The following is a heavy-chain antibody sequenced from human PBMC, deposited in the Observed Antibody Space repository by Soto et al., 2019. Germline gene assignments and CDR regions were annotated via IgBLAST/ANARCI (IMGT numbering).Heavy chain of an antibody. V-gene: IGHV1-18*04. CDR1: GYTFTSYG. CDR2: ISAYNGNT. D-gene: IGHD3-3*01. J-gene: IGHJ5*02. Sequence: RASVKVSCKASGYTFTSYGISWVRQAPGQGLEWMGWISAYNGNTNYAQKLQGRVTMTTDTSTSTAYMELRSLRSDDTAVYYCARGQGYYDFWSGYYTGNWFDPWGQGTLVTVSS. CDR3: ARGQGYYDFWSGYYTGNWFDP.